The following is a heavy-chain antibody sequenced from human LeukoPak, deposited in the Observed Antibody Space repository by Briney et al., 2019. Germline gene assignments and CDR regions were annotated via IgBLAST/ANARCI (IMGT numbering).Heavy chain of an antibody. CDR2: IYTSGST. J-gene: IGHJ5*01. CDR3: AREPGYGDYPFDC. Sequence: SETLSLTCTVSGGSISSGSYYWSWVRQPAGKGLEWIGRIYTSGSTNYNPSLKSRVTISVDTSKNQFSLKLSSVTAADTAVYYCAREPGYGDYPFDCWGQGTLVTVSS. D-gene: IGHD4-17*01. V-gene: IGHV4-61*02. CDR1: GGSISSGSYY.